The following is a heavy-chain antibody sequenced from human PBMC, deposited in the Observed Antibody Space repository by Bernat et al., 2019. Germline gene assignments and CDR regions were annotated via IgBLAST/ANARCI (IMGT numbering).Heavy chain of an antibody. D-gene: IGHD2-21*01. Sequence: QVQLVQSGAEVKKPGASVKVSCKASGYTFTSYDINWVRQATGQGLEWMGWMNPNSGNTGYAQKFQGRVTMTRNTSISTAYMELSSLRSEDTAVYYCARDGTSRVGIAYYYYYMDVWGKGTTVTVSS. V-gene: IGHV1-8*01. CDR2: MNPNSGNT. CDR1: GYTFTSYD. J-gene: IGHJ6*03. CDR3: ARDGTSRVGIAYYYYYMDV.